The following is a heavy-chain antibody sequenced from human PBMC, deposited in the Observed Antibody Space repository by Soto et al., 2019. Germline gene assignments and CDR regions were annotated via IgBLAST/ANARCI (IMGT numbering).Heavy chain of an antibody. CDR3: ARDTEYCSSTSCPRDVFDI. CDR1: GGTFSSYA. J-gene: IGHJ3*02. CDR2: IIPIFGTA. Sequence: SVKVSCKASGGTFSSYAISWVRQAPGQGLEWMGGIIPIFGTANYAQKFQGRVTITADESTSTAYMELSSLRSEDTAVYYCARDTEYCSSTSCPRDVFDIWGQGTMVTVSS. D-gene: IGHD2-2*01. V-gene: IGHV1-69*13.